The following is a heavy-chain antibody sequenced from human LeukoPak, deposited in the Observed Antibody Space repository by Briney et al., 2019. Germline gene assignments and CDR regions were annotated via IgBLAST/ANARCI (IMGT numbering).Heavy chain of an antibody. V-gene: IGHV1-18*01. CDR3: ARVDGYSSSWWDYYYYYYMDV. Sequence: GASVKVSCKASGYTFTSYGISWVRQAPGQGLEWMGWINAYNGNTNYAQKLQGRVTMTTDTSTSTAYMELRSLRSDDTAVYYCARVDGYSSSWWDYYYYYYMDVWGKGTTVTVSS. CDR2: INAYNGNT. CDR1: GYTFTSYG. D-gene: IGHD6-13*01. J-gene: IGHJ6*03.